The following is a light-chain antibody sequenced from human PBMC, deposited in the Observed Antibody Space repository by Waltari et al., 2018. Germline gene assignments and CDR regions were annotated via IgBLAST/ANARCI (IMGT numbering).Light chain of an antibody. Sequence: QSALTQTASVSSSTGQSINISCTGTSSVVGSYNLFSWYQQHPGKAPKYMVYEVSKRPSGVSNRVSATKSGNTASLTSSGLQAEDEADYYCCSYAGSGTVVFGGGTKLTVL. CDR1: SSVVGSYNL. V-gene: IGLV2-23*02. J-gene: IGLJ2*01. CDR2: EVS. CDR3: CSYAGSGTVV.